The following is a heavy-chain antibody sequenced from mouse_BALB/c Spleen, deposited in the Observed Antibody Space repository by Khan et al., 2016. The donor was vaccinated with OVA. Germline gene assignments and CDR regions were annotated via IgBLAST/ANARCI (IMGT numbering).Heavy chain of an antibody. J-gene: IGHJ3*01. CDR3: ARGGKGGFAY. CDR1: GFTFSDYG. CDR2: VSSLAYNF. V-gene: IGHV5-15*02. Sequence: EVELVESGGGLVQPGGSRKLSCAASGFTFSDYGMAWVRQAPGKGPEWVAVVSSLAYNFYYADTVTGRFTISRENAKKTLYLEMSSLRSEDTALYYCARGGKGGFAYWCQGTLVTVSA.